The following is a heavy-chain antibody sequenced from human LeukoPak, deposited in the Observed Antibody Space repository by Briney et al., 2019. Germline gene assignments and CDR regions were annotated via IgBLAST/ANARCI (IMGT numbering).Heavy chain of an antibody. D-gene: IGHD6-19*01. CDR2: IRYSGRT. Sequence: SETLSLTCTASDDSISRDFWTWIRQPPGKGLGWLGYIRYSGRTEYNPSLKSRVTISIQTSKNQFSLKLTSVTAADTAIYYGASLPDVSGWPFDYWGQGILVTVSS. CDR3: ASLPDVSGWPFDY. CDR1: DDSISRDF. J-gene: IGHJ4*02. V-gene: IGHV4-59*01.